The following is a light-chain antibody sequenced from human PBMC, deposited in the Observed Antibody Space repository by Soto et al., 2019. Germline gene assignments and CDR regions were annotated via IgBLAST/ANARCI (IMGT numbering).Light chain of an antibody. J-gene: IGKJ1*01. CDR3: QQYGSSPPT. CDR2: GAS. V-gene: IGKV3-20*01. CDR1: QSVSSSY. Sequence: EIVLTQSPGTLSLSPGERATLSCRASQSVSSSYLAWYQQKPGQAPRLLIYGASSRATGIPDRFSGSGSGTDFTLTISRLEPEVFAVYYCQQYGSSPPTFGQGTKVEIK.